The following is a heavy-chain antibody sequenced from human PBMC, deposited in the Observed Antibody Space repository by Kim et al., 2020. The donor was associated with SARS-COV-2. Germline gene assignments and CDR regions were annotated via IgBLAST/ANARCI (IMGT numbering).Heavy chain of an antibody. J-gene: IGHJ4*02. D-gene: IGHD3-22*01. CDR1: GGSVTSGGFS. V-gene: IGHV4-39*01. Sequence: SETLSLTCSVSGGSVTSGGFSWSWIRQPPGRGLELIGTISYSGSTYYNPSLNSRVTISLDTSKNQFSLKLNSVTAADTAVYYCARAIPHSSGDKRGIDYWGQGTLVTVSS. CDR3: ARAIPHSSGDKRGIDY. CDR2: ISYSGST.